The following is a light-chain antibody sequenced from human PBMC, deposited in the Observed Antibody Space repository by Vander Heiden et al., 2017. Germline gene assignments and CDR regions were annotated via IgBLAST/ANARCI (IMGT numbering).Light chain of an antibody. Sequence: QSALTQPRSVSGSPGQSVTISCTGTSSDVGGYNYVSWYQQHPGKAPKLMIYDVSKRPSGVPDRFSGSKSGNTASLTISGLQAEDEADYYCCSYAGSYTFVFGTGTKVTGL. CDR1: SSDVGGYNY. CDR3: CSYAGSYTFV. CDR2: DVS. V-gene: IGLV2-11*01. J-gene: IGLJ1*01.